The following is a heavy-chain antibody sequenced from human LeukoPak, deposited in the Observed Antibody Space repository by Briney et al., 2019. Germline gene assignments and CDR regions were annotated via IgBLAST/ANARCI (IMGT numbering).Heavy chain of an antibody. CDR1: GVSFSGYY. CDR2: INHSGST. Sequence: KPSETLSLTCAVYGVSFSGYYWSWIRQPPGKGLERIGEINHSGSTNYNPSLKSRVTISVDTSKNQFSLKLSSVTAADTAVYYCARARHIVVVTAKFDYWGQGTLVTVSS. J-gene: IGHJ4*02. CDR3: ARARHIVVVTAKFDY. D-gene: IGHD2-21*02. V-gene: IGHV4-34*01.